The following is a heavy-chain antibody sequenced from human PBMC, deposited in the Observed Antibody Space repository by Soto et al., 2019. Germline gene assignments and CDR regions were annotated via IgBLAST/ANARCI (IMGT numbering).Heavy chain of an antibody. V-gene: IGHV2-5*02. Sequence: QITLKESGPPLVQPTQTLTLTCTFSGFSLSSTRVGVGWIRQPPGKALEGLAVIYWDDDKRYSPSLRNRLTITKDTPNNQVVLTMTNMDPVDTATYYCAHLMITFGGVIEDDACDTWGQGTMVTVSS. CDR2: IYWDDDK. CDR3: AHLMITFGGVIEDDACDT. D-gene: IGHD3-16*02. CDR1: GFSLSSTRVG. J-gene: IGHJ3*02.